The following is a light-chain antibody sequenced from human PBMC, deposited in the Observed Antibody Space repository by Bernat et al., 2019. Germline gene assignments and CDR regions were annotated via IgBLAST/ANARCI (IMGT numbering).Light chain of an antibody. V-gene: IGLV3-1*01. CDR2: QDK. Sequence: SFVLTQPPSVSVSPGQTATIACSGTNLENKYVCWYQQKTGQAPVLIIYQDKRRPSGIPERFSGSSSGNTATLTIGGTQPVDEADYYCQTWDSKTYVFGTGTKVSVL. CDR3: QTWDSKTYV. CDR1: NLENKY. J-gene: IGLJ1*01.